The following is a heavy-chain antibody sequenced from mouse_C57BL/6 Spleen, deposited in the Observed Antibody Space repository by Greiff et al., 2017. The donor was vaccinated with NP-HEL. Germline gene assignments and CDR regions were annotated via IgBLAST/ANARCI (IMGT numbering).Heavy chain of an antibody. CDR3: AREEKLLRWDWYFDV. CDR2: IHPNSGST. CDR1: GYTFTSYW. V-gene: IGHV1-64*01. Sequence: VQLQQPGAELVKPGASVKLSCKASGYTFTSYWMHWVKQRPGQGLEWIGMIHPNSGSTNYNEKFKSKATLTVDKSSSTAYMQLSSLTSEDSAVYYCAREEKLLRWDWYFDVWGTGTTVTVSS. D-gene: IGHD1-1*01. J-gene: IGHJ1*03.